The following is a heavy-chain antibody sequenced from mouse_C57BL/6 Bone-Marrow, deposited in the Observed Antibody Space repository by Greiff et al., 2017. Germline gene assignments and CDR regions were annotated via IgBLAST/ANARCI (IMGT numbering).Heavy chain of an antibody. J-gene: IGHJ4*01. CDR3: ARMGYSDAMDY. V-gene: IGHV1-64*01. CDR1: GYTFTSYW. CDR2: IHPNSGST. D-gene: IGHD2-14*01. Sequence: VQLQQPGAELVKPGASVKLSCKASGYTFTSYWMHWVKQRPGQGLEWIGMIHPNSGSTNYNEKFKSKATLTVDKSSSTAYMQLSSLTSEDSAVYYCARMGYSDAMDYWGQGTSVTVSS.